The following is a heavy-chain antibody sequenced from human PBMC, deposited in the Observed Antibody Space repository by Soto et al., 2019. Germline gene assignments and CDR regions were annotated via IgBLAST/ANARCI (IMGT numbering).Heavy chain of an antibody. V-gene: IGHV4-39*01. CDR3: ARRDSFLPGGSDY. CDR1: GGSISSSSYY. J-gene: IGHJ4*02. Sequence: SETLSLTCTVSGGSISSSSYYWGWIRQPPGKGLEWIGSIYYSGSTYYNPSLKSRVTISVDTSKNQFSLKLSSVTAADTAVYYCARRDSFLPGGSDYWGQGTLVTVSS. CDR2: IYYSGST. D-gene: IGHD3-10*01.